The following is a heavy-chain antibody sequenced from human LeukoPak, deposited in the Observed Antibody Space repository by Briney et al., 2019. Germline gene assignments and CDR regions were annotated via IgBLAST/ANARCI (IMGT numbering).Heavy chain of an antibody. D-gene: IGHD3-16*01. CDR3: IRDLFDDYSLDY. Sequence: QPGGSLRLSCAASGFTFSSYEMNWVRQAPGRGLEWVSYISGSGVTMYYAESVKGRFTISRDNARNSLYLQMNSLRAEDTAVYYCIRDLFDDYSLDYWGQGALVTVSS. CDR2: ISGSGVTM. V-gene: IGHV3-48*03. J-gene: IGHJ4*02. CDR1: GFTFSSYE.